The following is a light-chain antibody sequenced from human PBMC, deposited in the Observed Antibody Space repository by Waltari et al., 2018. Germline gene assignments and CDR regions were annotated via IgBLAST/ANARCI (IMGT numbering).Light chain of an antibody. CDR2: GAS. CDR3: EQYDNWPS. Sequence: EIVMTQSPATLSASPGERVTLSCRASQSVSSNLAWYQQKPGQAPRLLISGASTRATDITARFSGSGYGTDFTLTISSLQSEDFAVYYCEQYDNWPSFGGGTKLEIK. V-gene: IGKV3-15*01. CDR1: QSVSSN. J-gene: IGKJ4*01.